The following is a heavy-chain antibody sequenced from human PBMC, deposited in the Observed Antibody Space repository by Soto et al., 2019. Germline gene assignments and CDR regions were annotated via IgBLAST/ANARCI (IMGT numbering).Heavy chain of an antibody. V-gene: IGHV4-39*01. J-gene: IGHJ4*02. CDR1: GGSISSSSYY. D-gene: IGHD3-10*01. CDR2: IYYSGST. Sequence: SETLSLTCTVSGGSISSSSYYWGWIRQPPGKGLEWIGSIYYSGSTYYNPSLKSRVTISVDTSKNQFSLKLSSVTAADTAVYYCARHAKRFGELSYWGQGTLVTVSS. CDR3: ARHAKRFGELSY.